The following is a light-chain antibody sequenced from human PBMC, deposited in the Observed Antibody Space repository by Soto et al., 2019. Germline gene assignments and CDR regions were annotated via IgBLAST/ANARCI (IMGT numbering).Light chain of an antibody. CDR2: DAS. V-gene: IGKV3-11*01. CDR3: QQRTNWPWT. J-gene: IGKJ1*01. CDR1: QSVIGY. Sequence: EIVLTQSPATLSLSPGERATLACRASQSVIGYLAWYQQKPGQAPRLLIYDASNRATGIPARFSGSGSGTDFTRTISSLEPEDFAVYYCQQRTNWPWTFGQGTKVEIK.